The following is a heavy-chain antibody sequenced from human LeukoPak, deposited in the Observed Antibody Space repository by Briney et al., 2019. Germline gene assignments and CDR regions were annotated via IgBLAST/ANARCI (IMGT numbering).Heavy chain of an antibody. CDR2: INHSGST. CDR1: GGSFSGYY. J-gene: IGHJ3*02. Sequence: SETLSLTCAVYGGSFSGYYWSWIRQPPGKGLEWIGEINHSGSTNYNPSLKSRVTISVDTSKNQFSLKLSSVTAADTAVYYCARQTGYSSSRGAFDIWGQGTMVTVSS. V-gene: IGHV4-34*01. D-gene: IGHD6-13*01. CDR3: ARQTGYSSSRGAFDI.